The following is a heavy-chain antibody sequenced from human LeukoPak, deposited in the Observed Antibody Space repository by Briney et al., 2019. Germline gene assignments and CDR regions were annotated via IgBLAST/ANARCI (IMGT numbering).Heavy chain of an antibody. V-gene: IGHV4-59*01. J-gene: IGHJ3*02. Sequence: SETLSLTCSVSGGSMSTYYWSWIRQPPGKGLEWIGYIYDSGSTGYNPSLKSRVTISADTSKDQFSLKLSSVSAADTAIYYCARSRRPTAMYAFDIWGQGTMVTVSS. CDR2: IYDSGST. CDR3: ARSRRPTAMYAFDI. D-gene: IGHD2-2*01. CDR1: GGSMSTYY.